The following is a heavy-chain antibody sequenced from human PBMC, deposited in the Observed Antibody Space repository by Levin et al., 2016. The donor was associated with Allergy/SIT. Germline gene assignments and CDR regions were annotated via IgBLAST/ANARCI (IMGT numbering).Heavy chain of an antibody. CDR2: IMPLFGTA. V-gene: IGHV1-69*13. CDR1: RDIFSNYD. CDR3: ASDSSGYYGWFDP. D-gene: IGHD3-22*01. J-gene: IGHJ5*02. Sequence: SVKVSCKASRDIFSNYDISWMRQAPGQGLEWMGGIMPLFGTANYAQKFQGRATITADESTSTVYMEVSSLRSDDTAVYYCASDSSGYYGWFDPWGQGTLITVSS.